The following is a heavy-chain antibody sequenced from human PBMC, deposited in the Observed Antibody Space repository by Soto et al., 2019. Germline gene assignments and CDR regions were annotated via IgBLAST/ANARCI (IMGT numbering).Heavy chain of an antibody. Sequence: SETLSLTCTVSGGSISSGGYYWSWIRQHPGKGLEWIGYIYYSGSTYYNPSLKSRVTISVDTSKNQFSLKLSSVTAADTAVYYCAGLTKHYYMAVWGKGTTVTVSS. CDR1: GGSISSGGYY. CDR3: AGLTKHYYMAV. V-gene: IGHV4-31*03. CDR2: IYYSGST. J-gene: IGHJ6*03. D-gene: IGHD3-9*01.